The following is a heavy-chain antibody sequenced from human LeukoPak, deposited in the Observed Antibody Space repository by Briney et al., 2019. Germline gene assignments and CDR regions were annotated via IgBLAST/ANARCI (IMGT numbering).Heavy chain of an antibody. CDR2: ISSSSSYI. V-gene: IGHV3-21*01. CDR1: GFTFSSYS. J-gene: IGHJ4*02. CDR3: ARAGSVDSGYFGPDEGKDFDY. Sequence: GGSLRLSCAASGFTFSSYSMNWVRQAPGKGLEWVSSISSSSSYIYYADSVKGRFTISRDNAKNSLYLQMNSLRAEDTAVYYCARAGSVDSGYFGPDEGKDFDYWGQGTLVTVSS. D-gene: IGHD3-22*01.